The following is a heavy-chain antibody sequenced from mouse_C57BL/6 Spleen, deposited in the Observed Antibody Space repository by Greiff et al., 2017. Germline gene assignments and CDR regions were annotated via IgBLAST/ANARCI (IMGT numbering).Heavy chain of an antibody. V-gene: IGHV1-53*01. CDR2: INPSNGGT. CDR1: NYSSLG. D-gene: IGHD1-1*01. CDR3: ARRGTTVVPLFDY. J-gene: IGHJ2*01. Sequence: NYSSLGLNWVKQRPGQGLEWIGNINPSNGGTNYNEKFKSKATLTVDKSSSTAYMQLSSLTSEDSEVYYCARRGTTVVPLFDYWGQGTTLTVSS.